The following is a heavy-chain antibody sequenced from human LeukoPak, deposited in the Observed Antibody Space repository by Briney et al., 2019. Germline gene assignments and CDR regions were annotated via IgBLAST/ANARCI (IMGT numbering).Heavy chain of an antibody. CDR3: ARDSSGPMY. V-gene: IGHV3-66*01. J-gene: IGHJ1*01. D-gene: IGHD6-19*01. CDR1: GFTVSSNY. Sequence: EGSLRLSCAASGFTVSSNYMSWVRQAPGKGLEWVSVIYSGGGTYYADSVKGRFTISRDNSKNTMYLQMNSLRGEDTGVYYCARDSSGPMYWGQGTLVTASS. CDR2: IYSGGGT.